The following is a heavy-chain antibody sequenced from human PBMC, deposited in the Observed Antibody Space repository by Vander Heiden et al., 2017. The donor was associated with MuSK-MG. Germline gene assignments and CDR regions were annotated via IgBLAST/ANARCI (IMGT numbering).Heavy chain of an antibody. J-gene: IGHJ4*01. D-gene: IGHD1-1*01. CDR1: GDSVSNNTAA. Sequence: QVQLQQSGPGLVKPSQTLPLICAISGDSVSNNTAAWNWIVQSPSRGLEGLGRTYYRSKWTKDDAVSVKSRITINTDTSKNHLSMSLNSVTPEDTAVDDCASGIYFFDHWGHVILVTVTS. CDR2: TYYRSKWTK. CDR3: ASGIYFFDH. V-gene: IGHV6-1*01.